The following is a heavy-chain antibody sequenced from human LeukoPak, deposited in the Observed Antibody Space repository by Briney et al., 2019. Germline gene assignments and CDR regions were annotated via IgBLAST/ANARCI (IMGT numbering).Heavy chain of an antibody. J-gene: IGHJ4*02. D-gene: IGHD2-21*01. CDR2: IYYSGST. V-gene: IGHV4-39*07. CDR3: ARDIPGDQ. Sequence: PSETLSLTCTVSGGSISSSSYYWGWIRQPPGKGLEWIGSIYYSGSTYYNPSLKSRVTISVDTSKNQFSLKLSSVTAADTAVYYCARDIPGDQWGQGTLVTVSS. CDR1: GGSISSSSYY.